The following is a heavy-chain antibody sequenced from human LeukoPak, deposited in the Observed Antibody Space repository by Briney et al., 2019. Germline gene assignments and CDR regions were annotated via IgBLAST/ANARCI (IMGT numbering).Heavy chain of an antibody. CDR3: ARGHEILTGYGDY. V-gene: IGHV3-53*01. J-gene: IGHJ4*02. CDR1: GFTVSSNY. CDR2: IYSGGST. D-gene: IGHD3-9*01. Sequence: GGSLRLFCAASGFTVSSNYMSWDRQAPGKGLEWVSVIYSGGSTYYADSVKGRFTISRDNSKNTLYLQMNSLRAEDTAVYYCARGHEILTGYGDYWGQGTLVTVSS.